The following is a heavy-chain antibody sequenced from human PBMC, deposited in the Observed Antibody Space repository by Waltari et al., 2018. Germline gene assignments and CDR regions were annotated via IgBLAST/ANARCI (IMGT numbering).Heavy chain of an antibody. V-gene: IGHV4-4*02. CDR1: GGSISSSNW. CDR2: IYHSGRT. J-gene: IGHJ3*02. CDR3: ARCGTRFLRFDI. Sequence: QVQLQESGPGLVKPSGTLSLTCAVSGGSISSSNWWSWVRQPPGKGLEWIGEIYHSGRTNYNPSLKRRVTISVDKSKTEFALKLSSVSAADTAVYYCARCGTRFLRFDIWGQGTMVTVSS. D-gene: IGHD3-3*01.